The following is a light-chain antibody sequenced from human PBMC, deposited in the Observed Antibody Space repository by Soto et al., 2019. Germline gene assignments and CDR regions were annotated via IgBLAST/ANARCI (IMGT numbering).Light chain of an antibody. Sequence: QSVLTQPASVSGSPGQSITISCTGTSSDVGSYNFVSWYQQQPGRAPKLMIYEVNKRPSGVSNRFSGSKSGNTASLTISGLQAEDEADYYCCSYAGSSTHVFRTGTKVPVL. CDR3: CSYAGSSTHV. CDR1: SSDVGSYNF. V-gene: IGLV2-23*02. CDR2: EVN. J-gene: IGLJ1*01.